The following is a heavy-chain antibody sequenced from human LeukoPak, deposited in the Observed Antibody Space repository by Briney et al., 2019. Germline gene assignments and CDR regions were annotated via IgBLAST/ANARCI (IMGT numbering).Heavy chain of an antibody. CDR1: GFTFSSYS. V-gene: IGHV3-21*01. CDR3: ARVTLNYYDSSGYLDY. Sequence: GGSLRLSCAASGFTFSSYSMNWVRQAPGKGLEWVSSISISSSYIYYADSVKGRFTISRDNAKNSLYLQMNSLRAEDTAVYYCARVTLNYYDSSGYLDYWGQGTLVTVSS. D-gene: IGHD3-22*01. J-gene: IGHJ4*02. CDR2: ISISSSYI.